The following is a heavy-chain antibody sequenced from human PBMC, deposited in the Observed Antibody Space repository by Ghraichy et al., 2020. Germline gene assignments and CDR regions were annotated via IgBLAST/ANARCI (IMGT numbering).Heavy chain of an antibody. CDR2: ISYDGSNK. CDR3: ARGASRSGWYPRYYYYYGMDV. Sequence: GGSLRLSCAASGFTFSSYAMHWVRQAPGKGLEWVAVISYDGSNKYYADSVKGRFTISRDNSKNTLYLQMNSLRAEDTAVYYCARGASRSGWYPRYYYYYGMDVWGQGTTVTVSS. J-gene: IGHJ6*02. V-gene: IGHV3-30*04. CDR1: GFTFSSYA. D-gene: IGHD6-19*01.